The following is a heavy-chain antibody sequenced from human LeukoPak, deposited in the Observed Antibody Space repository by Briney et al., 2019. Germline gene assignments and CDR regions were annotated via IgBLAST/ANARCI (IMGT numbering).Heavy chain of an antibody. D-gene: IGHD1-26*01. CDR2: ISSSSSYT. V-gene: IGHV3-11*05. CDR1: GFTFSDYY. Sequence: GGSLRLSCAASGFTFSDYYMSWIRQAPGKGLEWVSYISSSSSYTNYADSVKGRFTISRDNAKNSLYLQMNSLRAEDTAVYYCARVIVGATKVFEYWGQGTLVTVSS. J-gene: IGHJ4*02. CDR3: ARVIVGATKVFEY.